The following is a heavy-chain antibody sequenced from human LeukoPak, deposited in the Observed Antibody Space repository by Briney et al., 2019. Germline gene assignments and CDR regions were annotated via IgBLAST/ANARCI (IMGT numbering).Heavy chain of an antibody. D-gene: IGHD6-19*01. V-gene: IGHV3-74*01. J-gene: IGHJ4*02. CDR2: INSDGSST. CDR1: GFTFSSYW. Sequence: GGSLRLSCAASGFTFSSYWMHWVRQAPGKGLVWVSRINSDGSSTSYADSVKGRFTISRDKAKNTLYLQMNSLRAEDTAVYYCARQELLWNSSGWYPHNDYWGQGTLVTVSS. CDR3: ARQELLWNSSGWYPHNDY.